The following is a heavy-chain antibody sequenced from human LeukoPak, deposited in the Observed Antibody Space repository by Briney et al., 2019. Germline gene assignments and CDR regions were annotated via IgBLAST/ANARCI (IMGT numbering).Heavy chain of an antibody. CDR3: ARGLDYGDYVNWFDP. Sequence: PSQTLSLTCTVSGGSISSYYWSWVRQPPGKGLEWIGYIYYSGSTNYNPSLKSRLTISLDTSKRQFSLKLSSVTAADTAVYYCARGLDYGDYVNWFDPWGQGTLVTVSS. V-gene: IGHV4-59*08. D-gene: IGHD4-17*01. J-gene: IGHJ5*02. CDR2: IYYSGST. CDR1: GGSISSYY.